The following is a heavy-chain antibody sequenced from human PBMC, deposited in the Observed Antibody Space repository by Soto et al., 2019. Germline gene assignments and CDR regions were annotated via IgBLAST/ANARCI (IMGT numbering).Heavy chain of an antibody. V-gene: IGHV4-59*01. D-gene: IGHD5-12*01. CDR3: ARDAGYSGYDP. Sequence: TSETLSLTCTVSGGSISSYYWSWIRQPPGKGLEWIGYIYYSGSTNYNPSLKSRVTISVGTSKNQFSLKLSSVTAADTAVYYCARDAGYSGYDPWGQGTLVTVSS. J-gene: IGHJ5*02. CDR2: IYYSGST. CDR1: GGSISSYY.